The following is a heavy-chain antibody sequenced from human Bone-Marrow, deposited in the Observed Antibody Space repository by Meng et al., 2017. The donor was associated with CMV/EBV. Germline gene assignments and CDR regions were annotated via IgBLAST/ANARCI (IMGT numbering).Heavy chain of an antibody. CDR1: GGSISSSSYY. V-gene: IGHV4-39*07. CDR3: ARRGYCTNISCPDWFDP. Sequence: SETLSLTCTVSGGSISSSSYYWGWIRQPPGRGLECFGRIYYSGSTYYTPSHKSRVIMSVDTSTIQFSLKVTSVTAADTAVYYCARRGYCTNISCPDWFDPWGQGTLVTVSS. CDR2: IYYSGST. D-gene: IGHD2-2*01. J-gene: IGHJ5*02.